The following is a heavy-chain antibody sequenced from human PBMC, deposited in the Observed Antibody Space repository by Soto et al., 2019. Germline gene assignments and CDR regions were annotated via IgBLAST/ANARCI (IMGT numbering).Heavy chain of an antibody. CDR2: INHSWST. Sequence: SETRSLTCTFAGASSSSSSYHWGWIRQPPGKGLEWIGSINHSWSTYYNPSLKSRVTIPVDTSKNQFSLKLSSVTAADTAVYYCARHNGGNIRGHTGAFGGIVGDTYYYYYGMDVWGQGTTVTVS. D-gene: IGHD1-26*01. CDR3: ARHNGGNIRGHTGAFGGIVGDTYYYYYGMDV. J-gene: IGHJ6*02. V-gene: IGHV4-39*01. CDR1: GASSSSSSYH.